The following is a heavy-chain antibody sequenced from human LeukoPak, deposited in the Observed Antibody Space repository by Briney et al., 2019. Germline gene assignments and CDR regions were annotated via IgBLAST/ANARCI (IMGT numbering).Heavy chain of an antibody. CDR2: ISSSSSTI. Sequence: GGSLRLSCAASGFTFSSYSMNWVRQAPGKGLEWVSYISSSSSTIYYADSVKGRFTISRDNAKNSLYLQMNSLRAEDTAVYYCARDSYSYGRNWFDPWGQGTLVTVSS. CDR3: ARDSYSYGRNWFDP. D-gene: IGHD5-18*01. J-gene: IGHJ5*02. CDR1: GFTFSSYS. V-gene: IGHV3-48*04.